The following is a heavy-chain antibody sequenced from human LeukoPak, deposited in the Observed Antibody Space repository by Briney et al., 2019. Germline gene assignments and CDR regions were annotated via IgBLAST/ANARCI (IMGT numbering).Heavy chain of an antibody. D-gene: IGHD4-11*01. CDR1: GGSISSGGYY. J-gene: IGHJ5*02. Sequence: SETLSLTCTVSGGSISSGGYYWSWIRQPPGRGLEWIGYIYHSGSTYYNPSLKSRVTISVDRSKNQFSLKLSSVTAADTAVYYCARDHLWRGYSNYGPPLAFDPWGQGTLVTVSS. CDR2: IYHSGST. CDR3: ARDHLWRGYSNYGPPLAFDP. V-gene: IGHV4-30-2*01.